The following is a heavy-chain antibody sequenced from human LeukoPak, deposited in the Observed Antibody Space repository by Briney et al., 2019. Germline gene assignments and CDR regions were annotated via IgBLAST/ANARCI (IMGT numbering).Heavy chain of an antibody. D-gene: IGHD4-17*01. CDR3: ASKGYGDYPFDY. CDR1: GFTFSSYS. CDR2: ISSSSSYI. Sequence: NPGGSLRLSCAASGFTFSSYSMNWVRQAPGKGLEWVSSISSSSSYIYYADSVKGRLTISRDNAKNSLYLQMNSLRAEDTAVYYCASKGYGDYPFDYWGRGTLVTVSS. J-gene: IGHJ4*02. V-gene: IGHV3-21*01.